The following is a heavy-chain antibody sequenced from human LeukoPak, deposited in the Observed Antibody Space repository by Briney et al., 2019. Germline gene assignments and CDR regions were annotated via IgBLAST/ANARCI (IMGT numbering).Heavy chain of an antibody. CDR1: GFTFKNYW. J-gene: IGHJ4*02. CDR3: AKDSDYYGSGSYRFFDY. Sequence: PGGSLRLSCAASGFTFKNYWMSWVRQAPGKGLEWVANIKEDGSEKYYVDSVKGRFTISRDNAKNSLYVQMNSLRAEDTAVYYCAKDSDYYGSGSYRFFDYWGQGTLVTVSS. V-gene: IGHV3-7*01. D-gene: IGHD3-10*01. CDR2: IKEDGSEK.